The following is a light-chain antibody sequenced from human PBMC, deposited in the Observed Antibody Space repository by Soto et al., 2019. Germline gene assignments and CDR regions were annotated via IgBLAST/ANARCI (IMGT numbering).Light chain of an antibody. CDR3: QSYDISLSAL. J-gene: IGLJ3*02. Sequence: QSVLTQPPSVSGAPGQRVTISCTGSSSNIGAGYDVHWYQQLPGTAPKLLIYGNSNRPSGVPDRFSGSKSGTSASLAITGLQAEDEADYSCQSYDISLSALFGGGTQLTVL. V-gene: IGLV1-40*01. CDR2: GNS. CDR1: SSNIGAGYD.